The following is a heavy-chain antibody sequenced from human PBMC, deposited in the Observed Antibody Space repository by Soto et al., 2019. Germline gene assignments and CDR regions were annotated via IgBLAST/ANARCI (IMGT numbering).Heavy chain of an antibody. CDR2: INHSGST. Sequence: SETLSLTCAVYGGSFSGYYWSWIRQPPGKGLEWIGEINHSGSTNYNPSLKSRVTISVDTSKNQFSLKLSSVTAADTAVYYCARVSRELRNYYYYGMDVWGQGTTVTVSS. CDR1: GGSFSGYY. CDR3: ARVSRELRNYYYYGMDV. D-gene: IGHD1-7*01. V-gene: IGHV4-34*01. J-gene: IGHJ6*02.